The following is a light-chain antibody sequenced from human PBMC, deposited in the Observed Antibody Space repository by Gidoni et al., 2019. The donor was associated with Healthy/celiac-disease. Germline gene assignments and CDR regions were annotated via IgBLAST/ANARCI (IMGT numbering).Light chain of an antibody. J-gene: IGKJ4*02. CDR2: AAS. V-gene: IGKV1-9*01. Sequence: DIQLPQSPSFLSASVGDRVTITCWASQGISSYLAWYQQKPGKAQKLLIYAASTLQSGVPSRFSGRGSGTEFTLTISSRQPEDVATYYGQQLNSYPLTFGGGTKVEIK. CDR1: QGISSY. CDR3: QQLNSYPLT.